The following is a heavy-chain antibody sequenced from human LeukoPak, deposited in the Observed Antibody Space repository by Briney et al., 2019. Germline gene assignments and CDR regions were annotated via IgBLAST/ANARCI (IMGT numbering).Heavy chain of an antibody. CDR2: IRYDGSNK. Sequence: PGGSLRLSCAASGFTFSSYGMHWVRQAPGKGLEWVAFIRYDGSNKYYADSVKGRFTISRDNSKNTLYLQMNSLRAEDTAVYYCAKDRVVLLWFGELPDYWGQGTLVTVSS. CDR3: AKDRVVLLWFGELPDY. D-gene: IGHD3-10*01. CDR1: GFTFSSYG. V-gene: IGHV3-30*02. J-gene: IGHJ4*02.